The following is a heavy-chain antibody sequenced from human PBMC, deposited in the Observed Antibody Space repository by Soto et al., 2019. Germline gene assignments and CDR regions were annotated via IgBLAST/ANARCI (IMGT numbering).Heavy chain of an antibody. Sequence: LTCTVSGGSISSGGYYWSWIRQHPGKGLEWIGYIYYSGSTYYNPSLKSRVTISVDTSKNQFSLKLSSVTAADTAVYYCARGVTLVRGVIHTPYFDYWGQGALVTVSS. D-gene: IGHD3-10*01. CDR1: GGSISSGGYY. V-gene: IGHV4-31*03. J-gene: IGHJ4*02. CDR2: IYYSGST. CDR3: ARGVTLVRGVIHTPYFDY.